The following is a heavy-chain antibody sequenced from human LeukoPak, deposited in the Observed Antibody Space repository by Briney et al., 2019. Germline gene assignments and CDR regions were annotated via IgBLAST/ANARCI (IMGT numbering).Heavy chain of an antibody. CDR1: GASINSGDFY. CDR3: SRLPEGGRQWFDP. J-gene: IGHJ5*02. Sequence: PSETLSLTCTVSGASINSGDFYWSWIRQPPGKGLEWIGYIYYSDVTYYNPSLNSRVTMSLDTSKNQFTLSLSSVTVADTAIYYCSRLPEGGRQWFDPWGPGTLVTVSS. CDR2: IYYSDVT. V-gene: IGHV4-30-4*01.